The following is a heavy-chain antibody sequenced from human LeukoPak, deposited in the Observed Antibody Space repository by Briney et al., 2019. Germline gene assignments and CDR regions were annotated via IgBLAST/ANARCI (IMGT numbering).Heavy chain of an antibody. CDR2: IYYSGST. V-gene: IGHV4-59*01. J-gene: IGHJ6*03. CDR3: ARVLLGTIWESGAVSYYYYMDV. Sequence: SETLSLTCTVSGGSISSYYWSWIRQPPGKGLEWIGYIYYSGSTNYNPSLKSRVTISVDTSKNQFSLKLSSVTAADTAVYYCARVLLGTIWESGAVSYYYYMDVWGKGTTVTVSS. D-gene: IGHD3-16*01. CDR1: GGSISSYY.